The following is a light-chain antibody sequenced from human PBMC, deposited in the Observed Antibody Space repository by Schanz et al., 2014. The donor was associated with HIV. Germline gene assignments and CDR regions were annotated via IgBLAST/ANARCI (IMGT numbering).Light chain of an antibody. V-gene: IGLV1-44*01. CDR2: NTY. CDR3: GTWDDSLNGWV. J-gene: IGLJ3*02. CDR1: SSSIKTNT. Sequence: QSVLTQPPSASGTPGQRVTISCSGSSSSIKTNTVNWFQQLPGTAPQLLIYNTYHRPSGVPDRFSGSGSGTSASLAISGLQSEDEADYYCGTWDDSLNGWVFGGGTKLTVL.